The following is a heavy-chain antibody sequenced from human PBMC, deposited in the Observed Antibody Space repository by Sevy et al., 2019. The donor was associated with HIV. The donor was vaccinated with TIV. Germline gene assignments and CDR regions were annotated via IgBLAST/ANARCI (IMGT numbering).Heavy chain of an antibody. V-gene: IGHV1-18*01. CDR2: ISTYNGNT. CDR1: GYTFSSYG. Sequence: ASVKVSCKASGYTFSSYGISWVRQAPGQGLEWMGWISTYNGNTNYAQKLQGRVTMTTDTSTSTAYMELRSLRSDDTAVYYCARLELSGSGWYGNGMDVWGQGTTVTVSS. J-gene: IGHJ6*02. CDR3: ARLELSGSGWYGNGMDV. D-gene: IGHD6-19*01.